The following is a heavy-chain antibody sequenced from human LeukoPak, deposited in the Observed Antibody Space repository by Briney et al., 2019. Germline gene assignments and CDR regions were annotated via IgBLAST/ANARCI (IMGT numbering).Heavy chain of an antibody. CDR3: ARDRTRYSSYSPRGDNWFDP. CDR2: INPNSGGT. D-gene: IGHD6-13*01. J-gene: IGHJ5*02. CDR1: GYTSTGYY. V-gene: IGHV1-2*02. Sequence: GASVKVSCKASGYTSTGYYMHWVRQAPGQGLEWMGWINPNSGGTNYAQKFQGRVTMTRDTSISTAYMELSRLRSDDTAVYYCARDRTRYSSYSPRGDNWFDPWGQGTLVTVSS.